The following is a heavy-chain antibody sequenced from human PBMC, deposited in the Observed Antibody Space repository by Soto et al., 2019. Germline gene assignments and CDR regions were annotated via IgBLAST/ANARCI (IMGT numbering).Heavy chain of an antibody. D-gene: IGHD2-15*01. CDR1: GGSFSGYY. J-gene: IGHJ5*02. CDR2: INHSGST. V-gene: IGHV4-34*01. CDR3: ARGLRYCSGGSCYRFDP. Sequence: LSLTCAVYGGSFSGYYWSWIRQPPGKGLEWIGEINHSGSTNYNPSLKSRVTISVDTSKNQFSLKLSSVTAADTAVYYCARGLRYCSGGSCYRFDPWGQGTLVTVSS.